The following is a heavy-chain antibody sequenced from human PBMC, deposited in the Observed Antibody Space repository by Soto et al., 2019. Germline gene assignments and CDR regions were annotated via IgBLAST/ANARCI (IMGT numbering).Heavy chain of an antibody. D-gene: IGHD1-1*01. Sequence: GGSLRLSCAASGFTFSSYGMHWVRQAPGKGLEWVTLIWYDGSNKYYADSVKGRFTISRDNSKNTLSLQMNSLRAEDTAVYYCARAPIKTNWYQSFLDYWGQGTLVTVSS. V-gene: IGHV3-33*01. J-gene: IGHJ4*02. CDR1: GFTFSSYG. CDR3: ARAPIKTNWYQSFLDY. CDR2: IWYDGSNK.